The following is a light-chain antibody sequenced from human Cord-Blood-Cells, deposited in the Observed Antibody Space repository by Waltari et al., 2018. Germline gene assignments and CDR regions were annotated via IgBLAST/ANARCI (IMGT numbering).Light chain of an antibody. V-gene: IGKV3-20*01. CDR3: QQYGSSPEWT. Sequence: EIVLTQSPGPLSLSPGERATLSCRASQSVSSSYLAWYQQKPGQAPRLLIYGASSRATGIPDRCSGSGSGTDFTLTISRLEPEDFAVYYCQQYGSSPEWTFGQGTKVEIK. J-gene: IGKJ1*01. CDR1: QSVSSSY. CDR2: GAS.